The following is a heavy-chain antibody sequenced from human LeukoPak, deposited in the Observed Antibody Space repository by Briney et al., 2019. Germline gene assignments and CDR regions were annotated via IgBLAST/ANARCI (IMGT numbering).Heavy chain of an antibody. J-gene: IGHJ4*02. CDR3: ARRLGYCSDGSCYSLNY. D-gene: IGHD2-15*01. CDR1: GYTFTGYY. CDR2: INPNSGGT. Sequence: ASVKVSCKASGYTFTGYYMHWVRQAPGQGLEWMGWINPNSGGTNYAQKFLGRVTMTRNASISTAYMDLSSLTSEDTAVYYCARRLGYCSDGSCYSLNYWGQGTLVTVSS. V-gene: IGHV1-2*02.